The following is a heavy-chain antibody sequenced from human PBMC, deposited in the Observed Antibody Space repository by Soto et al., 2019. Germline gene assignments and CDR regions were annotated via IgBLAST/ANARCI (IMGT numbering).Heavy chain of an antibody. Sequence: QVQLVQSGAEVKKPGSSVKVSCKASGGTFTSYSITWVRQAPGQGLEWMGRIIPVLGIVNYAQKFQGRVTITADKSTTTAYMELSSLRSEDTAVYYCARDGLGTTRRYFDSWGQGTLVTGSS. CDR3: ARDGLGTTRRYFDS. CDR1: GGTFTSYS. D-gene: IGHD1-1*01. V-gene: IGHV1-69*04. CDR2: IIPVLGIV. J-gene: IGHJ4*02.